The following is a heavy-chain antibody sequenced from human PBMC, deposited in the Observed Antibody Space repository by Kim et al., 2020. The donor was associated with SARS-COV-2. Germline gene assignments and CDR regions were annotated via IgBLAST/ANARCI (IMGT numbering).Heavy chain of an antibody. CDR2: IYYSGST. V-gene: IGHV4-39*01. CDR3: ARRYYLSPTWFDP. J-gene: IGHJ5*02. CDR1: GGSISSSSYY. Sequence: SETLSLTCTVSGGSISSSSYYWGWIRQPPGKGLEWIGNIYYSGSTYYNPSLKSRVTISVDTSKNQFSLKLSSVTAADTAVYYCARRYYLSPTWFDPWCQGTLVIVAS. D-gene: IGHD3-16*01.